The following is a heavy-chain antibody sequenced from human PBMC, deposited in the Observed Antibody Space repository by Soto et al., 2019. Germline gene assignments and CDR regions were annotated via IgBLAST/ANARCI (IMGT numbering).Heavy chain of an antibody. D-gene: IGHD2-21*01. CDR2: IKSKVNGGTI. CDR1: GFTFNAAW. J-gene: IGHJ4*02. Sequence: EVQLADFGVDLVKLGGALRLSCAASGFTFNAAWMNWVRQTPGKGLEWVGRIKSKVNGGTIDYVAPVKGRFTISRDDSKNTLYLEMNSLKTEDTSVYYCTADLPDWVAYAFDYWGQGTLVTVSS. CDR3: TADLPDWVAYAFDY. V-gene: IGHV3-15*07.